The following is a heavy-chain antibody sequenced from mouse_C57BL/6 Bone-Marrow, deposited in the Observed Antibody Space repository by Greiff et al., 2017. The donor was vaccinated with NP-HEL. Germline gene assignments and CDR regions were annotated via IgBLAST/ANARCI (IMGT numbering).Heavy chain of an antibody. J-gene: IGHJ4*01. D-gene: IGHD3-3*01. V-gene: IGHV1-82*01. CDR3: ARSRDLDY. CDR2: IYPGDGDT. Sequence: QVQLQQSGPELVKPGASVKISCKASGYAFSSSWMNWVKQRPGKGLEWIGRIYPGDGDTNYNGKFKGKATLTADKSSSTAYMQRSSLTSEDSAVYFCARSRDLDYWGQGTSVTVSS. CDR1: GYAFSSSW.